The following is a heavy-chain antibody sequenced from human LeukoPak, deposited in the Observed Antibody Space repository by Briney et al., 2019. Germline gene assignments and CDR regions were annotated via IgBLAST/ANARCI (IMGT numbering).Heavy chain of an antibody. V-gene: IGHV4-39*07. D-gene: IGHD6-25*01. J-gene: IGHJ5*02. CDR1: GGSITSDTFH. CDR2: IYYSGST. CDR3: ARDCCGYRSWFDP. Sequence: SETLSLTCTVSGGSITSDTFHWGWIRQPPGKGLEWIGSIYYSGSTYYNPSLKSRVTISVDTSKNQFSLKLSSVTAADTAVYYCARDCCGYRSWFDPWGRGTLVTVYS.